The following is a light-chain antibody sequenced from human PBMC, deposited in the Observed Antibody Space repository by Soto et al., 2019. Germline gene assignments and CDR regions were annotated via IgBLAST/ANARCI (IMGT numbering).Light chain of an antibody. CDR2: SNN. J-gene: IGLJ3*02. CDR1: TSTIGSNF. CDR3: AAWDDTLNGWV. Sequence: QSVLTQPPSASGTPGQGVTISCSGSTSTIGSNFVIWYQQLPGTAPKLLIYSNNKRPSGVPDRFSGSKSGTSASLAISGLQSEDEADYYCAAWDDTLNGWVFGGGTTLIVL. V-gene: IGLV1-44*01.